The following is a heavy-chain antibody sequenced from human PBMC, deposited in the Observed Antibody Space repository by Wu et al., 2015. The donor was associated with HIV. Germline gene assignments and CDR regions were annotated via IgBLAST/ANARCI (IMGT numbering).Heavy chain of an antibody. J-gene: IGHJ3*02. Sequence: QVHLVQSGAEVKKPGASVKVSCKASGYTFTTYYIHWVRQAPGQGLEWMGIINPSDDYTDSAQKFRGGVTMTRDTSISTAYIELSGLTSDDTAVYYCTRDELFRVDDAFDMWGQGDTGHRLF. V-gene: IGHV1-46*01. D-gene: IGHD2-15*01. CDR1: GYTFTTYY. CDR2: INPSDDYT. CDR3: TRDELFRVDDAFDM.